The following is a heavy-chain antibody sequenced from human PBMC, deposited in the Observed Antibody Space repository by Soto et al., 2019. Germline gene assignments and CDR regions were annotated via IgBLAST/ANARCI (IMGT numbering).Heavy chain of an antibody. CDR3: ARLPRAAPYTCFDY. V-gene: IGHV4-59*08. J-gene: IGHJ4*02. CDR2: IYYSGST. Sequence: QVQLQESGPGLVKPSETLSLTCTVSGGSISTYYWSWIRQPPGKGLEWVGYIYYSGSTNYNPSLKSRVSITLDTSKNQFSRKLSSVTAADTAIYYCARLPRAAPYTCFDYWGQGTLVTVSS. CDR1: GGSISTYY. D-gene: IGHD6-6*01.